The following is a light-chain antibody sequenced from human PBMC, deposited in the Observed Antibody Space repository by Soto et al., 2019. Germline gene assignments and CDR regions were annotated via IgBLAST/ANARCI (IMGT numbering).Light chain of an antibody. CDR3: QQYGSSPPVT. CDR1: QSVSSSY. J-gene: IGKJ5*01. CDR2: GAS. Sequence: EIVLTQSPGTLSLSPGERATLSCRASQSVSSSYLVWYQQKPGQAPRPLIYGASSRATGIPDRFSGSGSGTDFTLTISRLEPEDFAMYYCQQYGSSPPVTFGQGTRLEIK. V-gene: IGKV3-20*01.